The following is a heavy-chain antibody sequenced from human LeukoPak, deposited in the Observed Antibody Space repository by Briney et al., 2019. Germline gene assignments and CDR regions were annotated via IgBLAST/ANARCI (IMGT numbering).Heavy chain of an antibody. J-gene: IGHJ1*01. CDR1: AFTFDDYA. CDR3: GNSNVVRNLITE. Sequence: PGGCLRLSCAASAFTFDDYAMHWVRHAPGKGLECVCRISWDGGSTYYADSVKGRFTISRDNSKNSLYLQMNSLRAEATALNSCGNSNVVRNLITEWSQACLVTVSS. V-gene: IGHV3-43D*04. D-gene: IGHD3-16*01. CDR2: ISWDGGST.